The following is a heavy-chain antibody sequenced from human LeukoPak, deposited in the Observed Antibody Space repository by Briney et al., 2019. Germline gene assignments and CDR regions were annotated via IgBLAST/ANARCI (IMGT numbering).Heavy chain of an antibody. CDR3: ARKYCSSTTCYVDY. Sequence: KTSETLSLTCAVSGGSIKSNNWWSWVRQPPGKGLEWIGEIYHSGSTYYNPSLKSRVTISVDTSKNQFSLKLSSVTAADTAVYYCARKYCSSTTCYVDYWGQGTLVTVSS. CDR2: IYHSGST. D-gene: IGHD2-2*01. CDR1: GGSIKSNNW. V-gene: IGHV4-4*02. J-gene: IGHJ4*02.